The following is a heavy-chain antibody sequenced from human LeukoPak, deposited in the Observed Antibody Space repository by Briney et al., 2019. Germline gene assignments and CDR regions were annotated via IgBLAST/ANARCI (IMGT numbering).Heavy chain of an antibody. V-gene: IGHV3-23*01. J-gene: IGHJ6*02. CDR1: GFTFNNYA. CDR2: ISGSGGTT. Sequence: PGGSLRLSCAASGFTFNNYAMTWVRQAPGKGLEWVSVISGSGGTTNYADSVKGRFAISRDKSKNTLYLQMNSLRAEDTAVYYCAKGTDYDFWSGYYYHYGMHFWGQGTTVTVSS. CDR3: AKGTDYDFWSGYYYHYGMHF. D-gene: IGHD3-3*01.